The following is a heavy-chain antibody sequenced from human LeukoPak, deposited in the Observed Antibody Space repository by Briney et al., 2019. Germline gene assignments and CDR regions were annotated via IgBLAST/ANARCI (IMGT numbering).Heavy chain of an antibody. Sequence: GGSLRLSCAASGFTFSSYAMSWVRQAPGKGLEWVSSISTSSSYIYYADSVKGRFTISRDNAKKSLYLQMNSLRAEDTAVYYCARDGDTVLTRGYYYYMDVWGKGTTVTVSS. J-gene: IGHJ6*03. V-gene: IGHV3-21*01. CDR2: ISTSSSYI. CDR1: GFTFSSYA. CDR3: ARDGDTVLTRGYYYYMDV. D-gene: IGHD4-23*01.